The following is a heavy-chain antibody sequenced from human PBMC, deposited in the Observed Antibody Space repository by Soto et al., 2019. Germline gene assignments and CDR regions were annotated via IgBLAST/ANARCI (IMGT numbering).Heavy chain of an antibody. CDR2: MNPNSGNT. V-gene: IGHV1-8*01. CDR1: GYTFTSYD. Sequence: ASVKVSCKASGYTFTSYDINWVRQATGQGLEWMGWMNPNSGNTGYAQKFQGRVTMARNTSISTAYMELSSLRSEDTAVYYCARGQVVVAATDAFDIWGQGTMVTVSS. D-gene: IGHD2-15*01. J-gene: IGHJ3*02. CDR3: ARGQVVVAATDAFDI.